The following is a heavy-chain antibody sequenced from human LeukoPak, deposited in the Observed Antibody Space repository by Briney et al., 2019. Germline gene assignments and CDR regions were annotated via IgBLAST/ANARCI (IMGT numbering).Heavy chain of an antibody. V-gene: IGHV3-30*02. Sequence: GGSLRLSCAASGFTFSSYGMHWVRQAPGKGLEWVAFKRYDGSNKYYADSVKGRFTISRDNSKNTLYLQMNSLRAEDTAVYYCAKASPRVWFGELSNFDYWGQGTLVTVSS. D-gene: IGHD3-10*01. CDR2: KRYDGSNK. CDR1: GFTFSSYG. CDR3: AKASPRVWFGELSNFDY. J-gene: IGHJ4*02.